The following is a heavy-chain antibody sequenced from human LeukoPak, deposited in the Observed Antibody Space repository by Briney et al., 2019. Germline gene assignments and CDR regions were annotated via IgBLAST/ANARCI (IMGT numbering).Heavy chain of an antibody. CDR2: IYSGGST. V-gene: IGHV3-53*01. D-gene: IGHD3-22*01. CDR1: GFTVSSNY. CDR3: ARSPSYYYDSSGYHDAFDI. J-gene: IGHJ3*02. Sequence: GGSLRLSCAASGFTVSSNYMSWVRQAPGKGLEWVSVIYSGGSTYYADSVKGRFTISRDNSKNTLYLQMNSLRAEDTAVYYCARSPSYYYDSSGYHDAFDIWGQGTMVTVSS.